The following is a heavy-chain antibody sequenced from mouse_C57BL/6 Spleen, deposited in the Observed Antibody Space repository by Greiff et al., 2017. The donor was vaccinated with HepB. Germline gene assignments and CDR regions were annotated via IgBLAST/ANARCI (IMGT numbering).Heavy chain of an antibody. CDR1: GYTFTDHT. V-gene: IGHV1-78*01. D-gene: IGHD1-1*01. Sequence: VKLQESDAELVKPGASVKISCKVSGYTFTDHTIHWMKQRPEQGLEWIGYIYPRDGSTKYNEKFKGKATLTADKSSSTAYMQLNSLTSEDSAVYFCARRGYYYGSSLDYWGQGTTLTVSS. CDR3: ARRGYYYGSSLDY. J-gene: IGHJ2*01. CDR2: IYPRDGST.